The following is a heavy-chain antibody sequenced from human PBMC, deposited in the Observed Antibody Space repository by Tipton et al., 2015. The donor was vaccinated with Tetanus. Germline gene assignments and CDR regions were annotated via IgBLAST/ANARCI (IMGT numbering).Heavy chain of an antibody. CDR2: IYYTELT. CDR3: VRDRFGDNYDIPSNWFGP. CDR1: GAPINRGGYL. V-gene: IGHV4-31*02. J-gene: IGHJ5*02. D-gene: IGHD3-9*01. Sequence: LRLSCTVSGAPINRGGYLWTWVRQYPGRGLEWIGYIYYTELTSYAPSLESRVKISVDTSKNHFSLTLTSVTAEDTAVYYCVRDRFGDNYDIPSNWFGPWGQGTLVTVSS.